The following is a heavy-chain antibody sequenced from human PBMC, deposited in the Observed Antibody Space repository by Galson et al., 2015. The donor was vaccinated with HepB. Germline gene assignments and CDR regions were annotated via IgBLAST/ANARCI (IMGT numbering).Heavy chain of an antibody. D-gene: IGHD2-15*01. Sequence: SVKVSCKASGYTLSDYYMHWVRQAPGQGLEWMAWINTNSGDTNYAQKFQGRVTVTRDTSINTVYMEMSGLRSDDTAVYYCAKDGGAGYCVPTSCQYFFYMGVGGKGTAGTVSS. V-gene: IGHV1-2*02. CDR3: AKDGGAGYCVPTSCQYFFYMGV. J-gene: IGHJ6*03. CDR2: INTNSGDT. CDR1: GYTLSDYY.